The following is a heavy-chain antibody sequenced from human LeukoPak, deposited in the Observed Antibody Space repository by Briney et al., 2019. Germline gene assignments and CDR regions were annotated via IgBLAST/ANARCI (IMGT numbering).Heavy chain of an antibody. J-gene: IGHJ4*02. V-gene: IGHV3-7*01. CDR2: IKQDGSEK. D-gene: IGHD3-16*01. CDR1: GFTFSSYW. Sequence: GGSLRLSCAASGFTFSSYWMIWVRQAPGKGLEWVANIKQDGSEKYYVDSVKGRFTISRDNAKNSLYLQMNSLRAEDTAVYYCTRGLTPLDVTFPFAYWGQGTLVTVSS. CDR3: TRGLTPLDVTFPFAY.